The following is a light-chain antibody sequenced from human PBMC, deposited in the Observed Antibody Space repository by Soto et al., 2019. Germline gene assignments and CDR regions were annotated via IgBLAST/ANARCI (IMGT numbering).Light chain of an antibody. V-gene: IGKV1-5*03. Sequence: DIQMNQSPSTLSGYVGDRVTITCRARQTISSWLAWYQQKPGKAPKLLIYKASTLKSGVPSRFSGSGSGTEFTLTISSLQPDDFATYYCQHYNSYSEAFGQGTKVDIK. CDR3: QHYNSYSEA. CDR2: KAS. CDR1: QTISSW. J-gene: IGKJ1*01.